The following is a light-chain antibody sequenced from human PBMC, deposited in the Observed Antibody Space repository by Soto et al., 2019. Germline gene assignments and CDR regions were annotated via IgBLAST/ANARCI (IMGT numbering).Light chain of an antibody. Sequence: EIVMTQSPATLSVSPGERATLSCRASQSVSTKLAWYQQKPGQAPRLLIYNTFIRATGIPARFSGSESGTEFTLTISRLEPEDFAVYYCQQYGNSPWTLGHGTKVDIK. V-gene: IGKV3-15*01. CDR1: QSVSTK. J-gene: IGKJ1*01. CDR2: NTF. CDR3: QQYGNSPWT.